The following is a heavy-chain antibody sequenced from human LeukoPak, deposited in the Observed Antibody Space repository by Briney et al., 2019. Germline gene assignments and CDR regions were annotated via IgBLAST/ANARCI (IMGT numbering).Heavy chain of an antibody. J-gene: IGHJ4*02. CDR3: AKDRLFTALDY. CDR1: GFTFDDYA. Sequence: PGRSLRLSCAASGFTFDDYAMHWVRQAPGKGLEWVSGISWNSGSIGYADSVKGRFTISRDNAKNSLYLQMNSLRAEDMALYYCAKDRLFTALDYWGQGTLVTVSS. V-gene: IGHV3-9*03. D-gene: IGHD2-21*01. CDR2: ISWNSGSI.